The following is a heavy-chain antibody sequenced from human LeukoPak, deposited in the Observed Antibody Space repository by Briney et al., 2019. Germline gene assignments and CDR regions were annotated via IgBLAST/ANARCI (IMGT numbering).Heavy chain of an antibody. CDR2: ISAAGDT. Sequence: GGSLRLSCAASAFTFSTYDMHWVRQATGKGLEWVSTISAAGDTYYPDSVKGRFTISRENAENSLYLQMNSLRAGDTAVYFCARGAVAVVGKGPLDYWGQGTLVTVSS. D-gene: IGHD2-2*01. CDR1: AFTFSTYD. V-gene: IGHV3-13*01. J-gene: IGHJ4*02. CDR3: ARGAVAVVGKGPLDY.